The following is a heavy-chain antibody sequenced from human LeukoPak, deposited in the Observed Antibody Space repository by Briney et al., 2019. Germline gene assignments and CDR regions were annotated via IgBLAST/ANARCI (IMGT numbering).Heavy chain of an antibody. CDR2: IGDSGGRT. V-gene: IGHV3-23*01. Sequence: GGSLRLSCAVSGITVSNYGMSWVRQAPGKGLEWVAGIGDSGGRTRYADSVKDRFTISRDNPKNTLYLQMNSLRAEDTAVYFCAKRGVVVRVILVGFHKEAYYFESWGQGALVTVSS. CDR1: GITVSNYG. CDR3: AKRGVVVRVILVGFHKEAYYFES. J-gene: IGHJ4*02. D-gene: IGHD3-10*01.